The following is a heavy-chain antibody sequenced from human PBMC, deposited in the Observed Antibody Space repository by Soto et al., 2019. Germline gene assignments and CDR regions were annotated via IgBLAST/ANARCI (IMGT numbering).Heavy chain of an antibody. CDR1: DGSINSYY. CDR3: AGDVRSGSYHFDY. D-gene: IGHD1-26*01. Sequence: SETLSLTCTVSDGSINSYYWSWLRQPPGKGLEWIGYIYDSGSTIYNPSLKSRVTISVDRPNNQFSLKLRSVTAADTAIYYCAGDVRSGSYHFDYWGQGTLVTVSS. CDR2: IYDSGST. V-gene: IGHV4-59*12. J-gene: IGHJ4*02.